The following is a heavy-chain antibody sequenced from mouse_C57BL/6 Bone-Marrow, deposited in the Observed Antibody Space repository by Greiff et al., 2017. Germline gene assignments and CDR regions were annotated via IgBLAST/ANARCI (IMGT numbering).Heavy chain of an antibody. CDR3: TTVVATSHWYFDV. CDR2: IDPENGDT. D-gene: IGHD1-1*01. V-gene: IGHV14-4*01. Sequence: EVQLQQSGAELVRPGASVKLSCTASGFNIKDDYMHWVKQRPEQGLEWIGWIDPENGDTEYASKFQGKAPITADTSSNTAYLQLSSLTSEDTAVYYCTTVVATSHWYFDVWGTGTTVTVSS. CDR1: GFNIKDDY. J-gene: IGHJ1*03.